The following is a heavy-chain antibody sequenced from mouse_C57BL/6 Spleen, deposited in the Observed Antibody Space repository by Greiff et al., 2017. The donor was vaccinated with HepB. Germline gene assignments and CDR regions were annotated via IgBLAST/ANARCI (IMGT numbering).Heavy chain of an antibody. CDR2: INPSTGGT. CDR1: GYSFTGYY. D-gene: IGHD3-1*01. CDR3: ARSGDFYAMDY. J-gene: IGHJ4*01. Sequence: EVQGVESGPELVKPGASVKISCKASGYSFTGYYMNWVKQSPEKSLEWIGEINPSTGGTTYNQKFKAKATLTVDKSSSTAYMQLKSLTSEDSAVYYCARSGDFYAMDYWGQGTSVTVSS. V-gene: IGHV1-42*01.